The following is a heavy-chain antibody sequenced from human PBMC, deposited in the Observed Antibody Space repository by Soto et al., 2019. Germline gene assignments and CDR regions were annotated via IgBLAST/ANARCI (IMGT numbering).Heavy chain of an antibody. D-gene: IGHD3-22*01. Sequence: GGSLRLSCAASVFTFSSFHMNWARQAPGRGLEWVAYITSSSDTIYYSDSVKGRFTISRDNGKNSLFLQMNSLRDEDTAVYYCARVVVVIPPGYYYAMDVWGQGTTVTVSS. CDR2: ITSSSDTI. J-gene: IGHJ6*02. CDR1: VFTFSSFH. V-gene: IGHV3-48*02. CDR3: ARVVVVIPPGYYYAMDV.